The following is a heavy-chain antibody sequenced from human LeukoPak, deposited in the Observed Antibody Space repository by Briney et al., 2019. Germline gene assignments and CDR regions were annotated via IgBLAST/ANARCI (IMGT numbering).Heavy chain of an antibody. CDR3: AKAMVRGVYYFDY. CDR1: GYTFTGYY. V-gene: IGHV1-2*02. J-gene: IGHJ4*02. CDR2: INPNSGGT. D-gene: IGHD3-10*01. Sequence: GASVKVSCKASGYTFTGYYMHWVRQAPGQGLEWMGWINPNSGGTNYAQKFQGRVTVTRDTSISTAYMELSRLRSDDTAVYYCAKAMVRGVYYFDYWGQGTLVTVSS.